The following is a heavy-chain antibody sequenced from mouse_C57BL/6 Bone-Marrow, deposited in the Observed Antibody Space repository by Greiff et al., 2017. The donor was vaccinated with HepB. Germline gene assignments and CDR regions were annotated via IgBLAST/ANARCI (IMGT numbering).Heavy chain of an antibody. CDR3: ARRSYDGYYVFDY. D-gene: IGHD2-3*01. CDR1: GYAFSSSW. J-gene: IGHJ2*01. V-gene: IGHV1-82*01. Sequence: VQLQQSGPELVKPGASVKISCKASGYAFSSSWMNWVKQRPGKGLEWIGRIYPGDGDTNYNGKFKDKDTLTADQSSSTAYMQLSSLTSEDSAVYFCARRSYDGYYVFDYWGEGTTLTVSS. CDR2: IYPGDGDT.